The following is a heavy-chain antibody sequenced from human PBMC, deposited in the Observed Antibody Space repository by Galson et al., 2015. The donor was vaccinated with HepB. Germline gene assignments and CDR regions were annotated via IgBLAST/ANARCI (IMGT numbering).Heavy chain of an antibody. Sequence: SLRLSCAASGFTFSDYYMSWIRQAPGKGLEWLSYISSSAIYANYADSVKGRFTISRDNVKNSLFLQMNSRTADDTAVYYCARVAHSDYGDHAHFDPWGQGTLVSVSS. CDR3: ARVAHSDYGDHAHFDP. CDR2: ISSSAIYA. D-gene: IGHD4-17*01. V-gene: IGHV3-11*06. J-gene: IGHJ5*02. CDR1: GFTFSDYY.